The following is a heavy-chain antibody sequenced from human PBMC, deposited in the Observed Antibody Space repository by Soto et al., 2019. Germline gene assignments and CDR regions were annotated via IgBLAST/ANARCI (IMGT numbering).Heavy chain of an antibody. CDR2: VSYSGKT. D-gene: IGHD2-15*01. Sequence: QVQLQESGPGLVKTSDTLSLTCTVSGGSITPYYWSWIRQPPGEGLEWVGYVSYSGKTGYNPSLKGRVPMSIDTSKNEFSLKLTSLTAADAATYYGARQQYTVVTAFDVWGQGTTVAVSS. J-gene: IGHJ3*01. CDR1: GGSITPYY. V-gene: IGHV4-59*07. CDR3: ARQQYTVVTAFDV.